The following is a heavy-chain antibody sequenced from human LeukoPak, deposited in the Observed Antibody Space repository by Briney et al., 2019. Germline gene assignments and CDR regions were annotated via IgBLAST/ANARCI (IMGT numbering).Heavy chain of an antibody. CDR2: ISAYNGNT. Sequence: ASVTVSFKASGYAFTSYGISWERQATRQGLEWMGWISAYNGNTNCAQKLQGRVTMTTDTSTSTAYMELRSLRSDDTAVYYCARDHYDILTGYHPGDYWGQGALVTVSS. CDR1: GYAFTSYG. D-gene: IGHD3-9*01. J-gene: IGHJ4*02. CDR3: ARDHYDILTGYHPGDY. V-gene: IGHV1-18*01.